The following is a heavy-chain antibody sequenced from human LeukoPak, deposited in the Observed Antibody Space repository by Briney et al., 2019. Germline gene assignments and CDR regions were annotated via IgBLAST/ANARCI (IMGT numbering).Heavy chain of an antibody. J-gene: IGHJ4*02. V-gene: IGHV4-39*07. CDR2: IYYSGST. Sequence: SETLSLTCTVSGGSISSSSYYWGWIRQPPGKGLEWNGSIYYSGSTYYNPSLKSRVTISVDTSKNQFSLKLSSVTAADTAVYYCARGGTTVAKAFAGRGQGTLVTV. CDR3: ARGGTTVAKAFAG. CDR1: GGSISSSSYY. D-gene: IGHD4-23*01.